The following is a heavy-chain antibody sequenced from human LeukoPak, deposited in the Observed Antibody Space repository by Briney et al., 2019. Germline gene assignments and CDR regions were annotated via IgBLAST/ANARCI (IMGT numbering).Heavy chain of an antibody. CDR2: IYYSGST. CDR1: GGSISSSGYY. D-gene: IGHD1-26*01. Sequence: SETLSLTCTVSGGSISSSGYYWGWIRQPPGKGLEWITSIYYSGSTYYNPSLKSRVTISVDTSKNQLSLKLCSLTAADTAVYYCARHEYSGSYYGLSWFDPWGQGTLVTVSS. CDR3: ARHEYSGSYYGLSWFDP. V-gene: IGHV4-39*01. J-gene: IGHJ5*02.